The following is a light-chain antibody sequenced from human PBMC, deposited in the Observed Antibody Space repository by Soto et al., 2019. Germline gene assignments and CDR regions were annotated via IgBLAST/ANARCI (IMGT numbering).Light chain of an antibody. CDR1: QSVSSSY. CDR3: QQCGSSPS. J-gene: IGKJ3*01. V-gene: IGKV3-20*01. CDR2: GAS. Sequence: EIVLTQSPGTLSLSPGERATLSCRASQSVSSSYLAWYRQRPGQAPRLLIYGASIRATGIPDRFSGSGSGTDFALTISRLELGAFSVYYCQQCGSSPSFGPGTTVDI.